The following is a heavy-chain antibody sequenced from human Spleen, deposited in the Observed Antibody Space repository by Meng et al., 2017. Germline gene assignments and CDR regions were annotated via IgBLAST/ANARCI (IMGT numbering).Heavy chain of an antibody. D-gene: IGHD4-23*01. J-gene: IGHJ3*02. CDR3: ARDFSGNYMSAAFDI. Sequence: ASVKVSCKASKYSFTTFYMHWVRQAPGQGLEWMGVINPSGGAASYAQKFQGRVTMTRDTSTSTVYMELSSLRSEDTAVYYCARDFSGNYMSAAFDIWGQGTMVTVSS. CDR2: INPSGGAA. V-gene: IGHV1-46*01. CDR1: KYSFTTFY.